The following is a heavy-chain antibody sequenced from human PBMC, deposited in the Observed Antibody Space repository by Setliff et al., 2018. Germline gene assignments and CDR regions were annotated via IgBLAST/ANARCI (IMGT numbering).Heavy chain of an antibody. D-gene: IGHD1-26*01. CDR1: GGSISSHY. J-gene: IGHJ6*03. Sequence: SETLSLTCTVSGGSISSHYWSWIRQPPGKGLEWIGEINHSGSTNYNPSLKSRVTISVDTSKNQFSLKLSSVTAADTAVYYCARVKVIVGATPRTYYMDVWGKGTTVTVSS. CDR2: INHSGST. V-gene: IGHV4-59*11. CDR3: ARVKVIVGATPRTYYMDV.